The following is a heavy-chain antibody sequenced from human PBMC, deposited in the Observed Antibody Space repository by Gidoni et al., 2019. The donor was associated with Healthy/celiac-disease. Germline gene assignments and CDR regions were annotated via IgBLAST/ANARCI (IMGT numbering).Heavy chain of an antibody. CDR3: ARLGELYGSGSREDY. CDR2: IYYSGST. J-gene: IGHJ4*02. Sequence: QLQLQESGPGLVKPSETLSLTCTVSGGSISSRSYYWGWIRQPPGKGLEWIGSIYYSGSTYYNPSLKSRVTISVDTSKNQFSLKLSSVTAADTAVYYCARLGELYGSGSREDYWGQGTLVTVSS. D-gene: IGHD3-10*01. V-gene: IGHV4-39*01. CDR1: GGSISSRSYY.